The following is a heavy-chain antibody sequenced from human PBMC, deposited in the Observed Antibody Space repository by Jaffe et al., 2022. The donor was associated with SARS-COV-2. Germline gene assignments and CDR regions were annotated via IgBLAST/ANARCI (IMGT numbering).Heavy chain of an antibody. CDR1: GYTFTSYG. J-gene: IGHJ1*01. CDR3: ASTILYCGGDCSPGQYFQH. CDR2: ISAYNGNT. V-gene: IGHV1-18*01. D-gene: IGHD2-21*02. Sequence: QVQLVQSGAEVKKPGASVKVSCKASGYTFTSYGISWVRQAPGQGLEWMGWISAYNGNTNYAQKLQGRVTMTTDTSTSTAYMELRSLRSDDTAVYYCASTILYCGGDCSPGQYFQHWGQGTLVTVSS.